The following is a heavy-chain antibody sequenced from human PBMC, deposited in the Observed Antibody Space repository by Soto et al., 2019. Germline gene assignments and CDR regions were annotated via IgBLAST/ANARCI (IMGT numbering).Heavy chain of an antibody. D-gene: IGHD6-19*01. V-gene: IGHV1-69*12. CDR1: GGSLKSHA. Sequence: QVQLVQSGAEVRPPGSSVKVSCKDSGGSLKSHAISWVRQAPGQGLEWMGGIIPLFGTANYAQRFRGRVTSTADEATGTAFIELRSLRSEDTAVYYCAGVLRTDSGGWYLWGPGALVPVAS. J-gene: IGHJ2*01. CDR2: IIPLFGTA. CDR3: AGVLRTDSGGWYL.